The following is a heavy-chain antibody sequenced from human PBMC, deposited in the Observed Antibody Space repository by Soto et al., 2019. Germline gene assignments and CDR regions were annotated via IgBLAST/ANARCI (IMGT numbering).Heavy chain of an antibody. CDR1: GYSFTSYW. J-gene: IGHJ3*02. Sequence: PGESLKISCKGSGYSFTSYWIGWVRQMPGKGLGWMGIIYPGDSDTRYSPSFQGQVTISADKSISTAYLQWSSLKASDTAMYYCARQAYYDFWSGYYTDMGAFDIWGQGTMVTVSS. D-gene: IGHD3-3*01. CDR2: IYPGDSDT. V-gene: IGHV5-51*01. CDR3: ARQAYYDFWSGYYTDMGAFDI.